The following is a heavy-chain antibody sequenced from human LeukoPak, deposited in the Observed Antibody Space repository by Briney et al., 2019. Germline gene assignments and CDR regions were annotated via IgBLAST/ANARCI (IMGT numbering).Heavy chain of an antibody. CDR3: TSSKRRYNYGTNWFDP. V-gene: IGHV3-23*01. Sequence: PGGSLRLSCAASGFTFSSYAMSWVRQAPGKGLEWVSAISGSGGSTYYADSVKGRFTISRDNSKNTLYLQMNSLKTEDTAVYYCTSSKRRYNYGTNWFDPWGQGTLVTVSS. D-gene: IGHD5-18*01. CDR1: GFTFSSYA. CDR2: ISGSGGST. J-gene: IGHJ5*02.